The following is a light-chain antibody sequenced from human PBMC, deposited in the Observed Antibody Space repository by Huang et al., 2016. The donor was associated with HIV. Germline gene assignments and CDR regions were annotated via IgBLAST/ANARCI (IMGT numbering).Light chain of an antibody. J-gene: IGKJ1*01. V-gene: IGKV3-15*01. CDR2: GAS. CDR1: QNVNNK. CDR3: QQYDNWPPWT. Sequence: EILMAQSPVTLSVSPGEKVTLSCRASQNVNNKLAGYQQKPGQAPRLVMYGASTRATDIPARFSGSGSGTEYILNISRVQSEDFAVYYCQQYDNWPPWTFGQGTKVEVK.